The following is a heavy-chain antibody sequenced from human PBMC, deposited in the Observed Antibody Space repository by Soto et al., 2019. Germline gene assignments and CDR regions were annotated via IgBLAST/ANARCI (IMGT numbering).Heavy chain of an antibody. D-gene: IGHD2-2*01. CDR2: IAGKT. CDR1: GFTFSNSV. CDR3: ARKTDVPTGMLDY. J-gene: IGHJ4*02. V-gene: IGHV3-23*01. Sequence: EVHLLQSGGGLVQPGGSLRLSCAASGFTFSNSVMSWVRQAPGKGLEWVSTIAGKTYYSGSVKGRFTISRDNSQSTLYLQINSLRAEDTAVYYCARKTDVPTGMLDYWGQGTLVTVSS.